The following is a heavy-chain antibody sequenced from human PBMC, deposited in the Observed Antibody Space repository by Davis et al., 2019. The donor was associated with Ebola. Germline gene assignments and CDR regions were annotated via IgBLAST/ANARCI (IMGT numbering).Heavy chain of an antibody. CDR1: GYTFTSYD. CDR2: MNPNSGNT. V-gene: IGHV1-8*02. D-gene: IGHD5-18*01. CDR3: ARGRIKLWLSMGY. Sequence: AASVTVSCKATGYTFTSYDINWVRQAPGQGLEWMGWMNPNSGNTGCAQKFQGRVTMTRNTSRSTAYMELSSLRYEDTAVYYCARGRIKLWLSMGYWGQGTLVTVSS. J-gene: IGHJ4*02.